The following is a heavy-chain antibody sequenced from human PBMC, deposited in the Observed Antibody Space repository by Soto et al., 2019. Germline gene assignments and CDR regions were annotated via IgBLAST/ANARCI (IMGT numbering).Heavy chain of an antibody. V-gene: IGHV3-33*01. CDR3: ARAKSLRSLSRTFEENMVRGVPTSGGMDV. D-gene: IGHD3-10*01. J-gene: IGHJ6*02. CDR1: GFTFSSYG. CDR2: IWYDGSNK. Sequence: PGGSLRLSCAASGFTFSSYGMHWVRQAPGKGLEWVAVIWYDGSNKYYADSVKGRFTISRDNSKNTLYLQMNSLRAEDTAVYYCARAKSLRSLSRTFEENMVRGVPTSGGMDVWGQGTTVTVSS.